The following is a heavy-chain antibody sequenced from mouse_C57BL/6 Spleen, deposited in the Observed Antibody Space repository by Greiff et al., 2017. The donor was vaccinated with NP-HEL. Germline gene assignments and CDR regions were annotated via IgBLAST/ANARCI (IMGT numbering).Heavy chain of an antibody. Sequence: QVQLKQSGAELARPGASVKMSCKASGYTFTSYTMHWVKQRPGQGLEWIGYINPSSGYTKYNQKFKDKATLTADKSSSTAYMQLSSLTSEDSAVYYCARPGSSYRAMDYWGQGTSVTVSS. CDR1: GYTFTSYT. CDR3: ARPGSSYRAMDY. J-gene: IGHJ4*01. CDR2: INPSSGYT. D-gene: IGHD1-1*01. V-gene: IGHV1-4*01.